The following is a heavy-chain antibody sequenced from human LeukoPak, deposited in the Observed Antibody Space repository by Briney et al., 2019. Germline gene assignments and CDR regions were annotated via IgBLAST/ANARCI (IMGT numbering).Heavy chain of an antibody. D-gene: IGHD5-18*01. J-gene: IGHJ4*02. CDR2: IKNKTDGGTT. V-gene: IGHV3-15*01. CDR1: GFTFSNAW. CDR3: TNYDKRYSYGSFDY. Sequence: GGSLRLSCAASGFTFSNAWMSWVRQAPGKGLEWVGRIKNKTDGGTTDYAAPVKGRFTISRDDSKNTLYLQMNSLKTEDTAVYYCTNYDKRYSYGSFDYWGQGTLVTVSS.